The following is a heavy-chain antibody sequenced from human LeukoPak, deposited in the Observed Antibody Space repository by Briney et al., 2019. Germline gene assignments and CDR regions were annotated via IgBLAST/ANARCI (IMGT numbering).Heavy chain of an antibody. Sequence: PGGSPRLSCAASGFTFSSYEMNWVRQAPGKGLEWVSYISSSGSTIYYADSVKGRFTISRDNAKNSLYLQMNSLRAEDTAVYYCARAETYYYGSSGYYPVFDYWGQGTLVTVSS. D-gene: IGHD3-22*01. CDR1: GFTFSSYE. CDR3: ARAETYYYGSSGYYPVFDY. J-gene: IGHJ4*02. CDR2: ISSSGSTI. V-gene: IGHV3-48*03.